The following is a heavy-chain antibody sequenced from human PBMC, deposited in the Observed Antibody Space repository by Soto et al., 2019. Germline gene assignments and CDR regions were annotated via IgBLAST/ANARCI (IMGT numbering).Heavy chain of an antibody. Sequence: EVQLVQSGAEVKEPGESLKISCKGSGFTFTNYWIGWVRQVSGKGLEWMGVIHPADSETRYSPSFQGQATFSVDKSSTTAYLQWSSLKASDTAMYFCLRLAMYGGHIDFWGQGTLVTVSS. CDR3: LRLAMYGGHIDF. D-gene: IGHD2-8*01. V-gene: IGHV5-51*01. J-gene: IGHJ4*02. CDR1: GFTFTNYW. CDR2: IHPADSET.